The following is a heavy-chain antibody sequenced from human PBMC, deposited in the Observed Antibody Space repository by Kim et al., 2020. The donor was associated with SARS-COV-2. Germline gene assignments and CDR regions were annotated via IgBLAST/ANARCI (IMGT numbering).Heavy chain of an antibody. CDR3: ARSHPNAQYQYLQQ. Sequence: GGSLRLSFAASGFPLYSFSMNWIRQAPGKGLEWISYISTSGRIIYYGDSVKGRFTVSRDNDKNSLFLQMHSLKDEDTAVYYCARSHPNAQYQYLQQWGQGTLVLVSS. CDR1: GFPLYSFS. CDR2: ISTSGRII. J-gene: IGHJ1*01. V-gene: IGHV3-48*02. D-gene: IGHD2-8*01.